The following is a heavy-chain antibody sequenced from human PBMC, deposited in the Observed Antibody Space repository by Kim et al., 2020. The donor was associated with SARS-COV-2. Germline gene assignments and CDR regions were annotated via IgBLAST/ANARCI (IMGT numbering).Heavy chain of an antibody. CDR2: ST. D-gene: IGHD3-9*01. Sequence: STSYAKKVQGRGTMTRDTATSTVYMELSSLRSEDTAVYYCARGSPVLRYWGQGTLVTVSS. V-gene: IGHV1-46*01. CDR3: ARGSPVLRY. J-gene: IGHJ4*02.